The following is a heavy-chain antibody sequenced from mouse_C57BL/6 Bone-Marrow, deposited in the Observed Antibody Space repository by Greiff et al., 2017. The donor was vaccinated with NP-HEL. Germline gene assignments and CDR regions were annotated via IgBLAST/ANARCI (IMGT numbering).Heavy chain of an antibody. V-gene: IGHV7-3*01. D-gene: IGHD1-1*01. Sequence: EVMLVESGGGLVQPGGSLSLSCAASGFTFTDYYMSWVRQPPGKALEWLGFIRNKANGYTTEYSASVKGRFTISRDNSQSILYLQMKALRAEDSATSYSARPGSSYGDYYAMDYWGQGTSVTVSS. CDR3: ARPGSSYGDYYAMDY. CDR2: IRNKANGYTT. J-gene: IGHJ4*01. CDR1: GFTFTDYY.